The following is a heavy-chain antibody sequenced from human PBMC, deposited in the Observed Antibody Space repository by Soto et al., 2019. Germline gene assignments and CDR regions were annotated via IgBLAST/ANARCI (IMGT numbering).Heavy chain of an antibody. Sequence: GAPVEATSKERGEGKEGKGRSSAEQSIGHRLEWMGWISRHNGNTHSAQNFQGRVTMTTDASTSTAYMELRSLRSDDTAFFFCARDLNGSRSYFSAYWGQGTPVLVSS. V-gene: IGHV1-18*01. J-gene: IGHJ1*01. CDR1: GEGKEGKG. CDR2: ISRHNGNT. CDR3: ARDLNGSRSYFSAY. D-gene: IGHD3-10*01.